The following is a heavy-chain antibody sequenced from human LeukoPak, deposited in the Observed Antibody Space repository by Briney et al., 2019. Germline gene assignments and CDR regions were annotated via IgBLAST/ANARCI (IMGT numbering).Heavy chain of an antibody. V-gene: IGHV1-3*01. D-gene: IGHD2-2*01. CDR2: INAGNGNT. Sequence: ASVKVSCKASGYTFTSYAMHWVRQAPGQRLEWMGWINAGNGNTKYSQKFQGRVTITRDTSAGTAYMELSSLRSEDTAVYYCARGGRYCSSTSCYNWFDPWGQGTLVTVSS. CDR3: ARGGRYCSSTSCYNWFDP. J-gene: IGHJ5*02. CDR1: GYTFTSYA.